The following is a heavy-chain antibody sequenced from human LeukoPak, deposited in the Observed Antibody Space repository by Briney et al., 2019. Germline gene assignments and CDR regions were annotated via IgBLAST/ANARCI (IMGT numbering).Heavy chain of an antibody. Sequence: GGSLRLSCAASGFTFSSYAMSWVRQAPGKGLEWVSAISGSGGSTYYADSVKGRFTISRDNSKNTLYLQMNSLRAEDTAVYYCAKAGFGELLSLTDYWGQGTLVTVSS. CDR3: AKAGFGELLSLTDY. V-gene: IGHV3-23*01. D-gene: IGHD3-10*01. CDR2: ISGSGGST. CDR1: GFTFSSYA. J-gene: IGHJ4*02.